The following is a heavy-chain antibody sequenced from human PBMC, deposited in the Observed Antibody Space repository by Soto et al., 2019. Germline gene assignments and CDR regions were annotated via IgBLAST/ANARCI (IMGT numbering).Heavy chain of an antibody. V-gene: IGHV3-33*01. CDR3: ARDFRPYNSGYDPDY. J-gene: IGHJ4*02. D-gene: IGHD5-12*01. CDR1: GFTFSSYG. Sequence: PGGSLRLSCAASGFTFSSYGMHWVRQAPGKGLEWVAVIWYDGSNKYYADSVKGRFTISRDNSKNTLYLQMNSLRAEDTAVYYCARDFRPYNSGYDPDYWGQGTLVTVSS. CDR2: IWYDGSNK.